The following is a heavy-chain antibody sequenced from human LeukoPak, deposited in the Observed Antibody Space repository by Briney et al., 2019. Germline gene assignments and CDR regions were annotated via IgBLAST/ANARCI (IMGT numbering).Heavy chain of an antibody. CDR2: ISSSGSYI. CDR3: ASGSIAVAGPPFGY. D-gene: IGHD6-19*01. V-gene: IGHV3-21*01. Sequence: GGSLRLSCAASGFIFSSNTMNCVRQAPGKGLEWVSCISSSGSYIYYADSVKGRFTISRDNAKNSLYLQMNSLRAEDSAVYYCASGSIAVAGPPFGYWGQGSLVTVSS. CDR1: GFIFSSNT. J-gene: IGHJ4*02.